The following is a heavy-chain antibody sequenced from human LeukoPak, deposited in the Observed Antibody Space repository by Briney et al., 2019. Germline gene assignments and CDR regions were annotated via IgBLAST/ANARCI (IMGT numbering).Heavy chain of an antibody. CDR2: IYHTGST. CDR1: GGSISSSGYY. V-gene: IGHV4-39*07. Sequence: SETLSLTCTVSGGSISSSGYYWAWIRQPPGKGLEWIGNIYHTGSTYYNPSLKSRVTISVDTSKNQFSLKLSSVTAADTAVYYCARAYSSSWYFNWFDPWGQGTLVTVSS. CDR3: ARAYSSSWYFNWFDP. D-gene: IGHD6-13*01. J-gene: IGHJ5*02.